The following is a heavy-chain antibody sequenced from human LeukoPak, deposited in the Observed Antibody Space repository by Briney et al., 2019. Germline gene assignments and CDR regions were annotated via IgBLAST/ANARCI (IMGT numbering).Heavy chain of an antibody. J-gene: IGHJ4*02. V-gene: IGHV1-2*02. CDR1: GYTFTGYY. CDR2: INPNSGGT. CDR3: ARVVPAASPSFDY. Sequence: ASVKVSCKASGYTFTGYYMHWVRQAPGQGLEWMGWINPNSGGTNYAQKFQGRVTMTRDTSISTAYMELSRLRSDDTAVYYCARVVPAASPSFDYWGQGTLVTVSS. D-gene: IGHD2-2*01.